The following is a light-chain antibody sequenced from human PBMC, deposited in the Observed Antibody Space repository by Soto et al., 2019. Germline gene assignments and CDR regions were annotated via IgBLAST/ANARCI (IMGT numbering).Light chain of an antibody. V-gene: IGKV3-20*01. CDR2: HAS. Sequence: EIVLTQSPGTLSLSPGERATLSCRASESIDNNFLAWYQQKPGQAPRFLIYHASSRATGIPNRFSGSGSGTEFTLTISRLEPEDFAVYYCQQYGSAPPTFGHGTKVDVK. J-gene: IGKJ3*01. CDR3: QQYGSAPPT. CDR1: ESIDNNF.